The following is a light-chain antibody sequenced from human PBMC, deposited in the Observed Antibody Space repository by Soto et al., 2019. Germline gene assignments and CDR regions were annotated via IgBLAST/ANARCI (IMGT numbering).Light chain of an antibody. CDR3: FSYTSSSTRV. V-gene: IGLV2-14*01. J-gene: IGLJ1*01. CDR1: SSDVGGYNY. CDR2: EVS. Sequence: QSALTQPASVSGSPGQSITISCTGTSSDVGGYNYVSWYQHYPGKAPKLMIYEVSNRPSGVSSRFSGSRSGNTASLTISGLQAEDEADYYCFSYTSSSTRVFGTGTQLTVL.